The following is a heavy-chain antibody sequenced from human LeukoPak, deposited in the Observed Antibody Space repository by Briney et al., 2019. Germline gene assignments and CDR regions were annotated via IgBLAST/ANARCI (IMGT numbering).Heavy chain of an antibody. D-gene: IGHD1-1*01. CDR1: GGSIIGFY. J-gene: IGHJ4*02. V-gene: IGHV4-59*07. Sequence: KPSDTLSLTCSVSGGSIIGFYWDWIRQPPGKGPEWIGFIYGDGRTNYNPSLKSRVAISLDTSRNQFSLKLRSVTAADTAVYYCARGIQHFQPFDYWGQGTLVTVSS. CDR3: ARGIQHFQPFDY. CDR2: IYGDGRT.